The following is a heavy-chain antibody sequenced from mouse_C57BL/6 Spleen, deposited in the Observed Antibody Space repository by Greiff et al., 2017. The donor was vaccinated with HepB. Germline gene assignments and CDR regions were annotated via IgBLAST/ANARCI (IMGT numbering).Heavy chain of an antibody. J-gene: IGHJ2*01. CDR3: ARYGYDYDSAFDY. CDR2: IYPRSGNT. D-gene: IGHD2-4*01. V-gene: IGHV1-81*01. Sequence: VKLVESGAELARPGASVKLSCKASGYTFTSYGISWVKQRTGQGLEWIGEIYPRSGNTYYNEKFKGKATLTADKSSSTAYMELRSLTSEDSAVYFCARYGYDYDSAFDYWGQGTTLTVSS. CDR1: GYTFTSYG.